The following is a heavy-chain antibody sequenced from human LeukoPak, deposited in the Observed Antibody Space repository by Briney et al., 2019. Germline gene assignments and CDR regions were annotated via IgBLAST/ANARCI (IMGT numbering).Heavy chain of an antibody. Sequence: SETLSLTCTVSGGSISSYYWSWIRQPPGKGLEWIGYIYYSGSTNYNPSLKSRVTISVDTSKNQFSLKLSSVTAADTAVYYCASLKMVQGVISYYYYYYMDVWGKGTTVTVSS. CDR1: GGSISSYY. J-gene: IGHJ6*03. CDR2: IYYSGST. CDR3: ASLKMVQGVISYYYYYYMDV. D-gene: IGHD3-10*01. V-gene: IGHV4-59*01.